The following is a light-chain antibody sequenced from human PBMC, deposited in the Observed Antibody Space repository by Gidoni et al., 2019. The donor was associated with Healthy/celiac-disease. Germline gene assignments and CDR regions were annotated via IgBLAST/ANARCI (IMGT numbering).Light chain of an antibody. CDR3: QQRSNWPPTLT. V-gene: IGKV3-11*01. CDR1: QSVSSY. J-gene: IGKJ4*01. CDR2: DAS. Sequence: IVLTQSPATLSLSPGERATLSRRASQSVSSYLAWYQQKPGQAPRLLIYDASNRATGIPARFSGSGSGTDFTLTISSLEPEDFAVYYCQQRSNWPPTLTFGGGTKVEIK.